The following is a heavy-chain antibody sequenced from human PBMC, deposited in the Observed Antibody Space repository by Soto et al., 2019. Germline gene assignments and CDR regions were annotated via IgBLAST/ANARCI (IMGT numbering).Heavy chain of an antibody. CDR2: VRYSRNT. CDR3: ASCIVARSIAGVDY. J-gene: IGHJ4*02. V-gene: IGHV4-39*01. D-gene: IGHD6-6*01. Sequence: SETLSLTCTVSGGSISSSSYYWGWIRQPPGKGLEWIGSVRYSRNTYYNPSLRSRETISADTSKNQFSLRLGSVTAAYTAVYYCASCIVARSIAGVDYWGQGSLVTVSS. CDR1: GGSISSSSYY.